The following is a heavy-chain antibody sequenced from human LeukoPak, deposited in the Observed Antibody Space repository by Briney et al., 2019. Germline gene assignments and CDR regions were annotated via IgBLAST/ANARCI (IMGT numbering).Heavy chain of an antibody. D-gene: IGHD4-17*01. J-gene: IGHJ3*02. CDR1: GFTFSSYG. CDR2: ISGSGGST. CDR3: AKDHYGDYFSTGAFDI. V-gene: IGHV3-23*01. Sequence: GGSPRLSCAASGFTFSSYGMHWVRQAPGEGLEWVSAISGSGGSTYNADSVKGRFTISRDNSKNTMYLQMNSLRAEDTAVYYCAKDHYGDYFSTGAFDIWGQGTTVIVSS.